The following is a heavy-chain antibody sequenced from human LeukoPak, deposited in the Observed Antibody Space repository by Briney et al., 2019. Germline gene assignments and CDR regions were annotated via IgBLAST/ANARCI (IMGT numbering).Heavy chain of an antibody. D-gene: IGHD3-3*01. J-gene: IGHJ6*03. CDR3: ARARHDFWSGSYYMDV. Sequence: SETLSLTCTVSGGSISSYYWSWIRQPPGKGLEWIGYIYYSGSTNYNPSLKSRVTISVDTSKNQFSLKLSSVTAADTAVYYCARARHDFWSGSYYMDVWGKGTTVTVSS. CDR1: GGSISSYY. V-gene: IGHV4-59*01. CDR2: IYYSGST.